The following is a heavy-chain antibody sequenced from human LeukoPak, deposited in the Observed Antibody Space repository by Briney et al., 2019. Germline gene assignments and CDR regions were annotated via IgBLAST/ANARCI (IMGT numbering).Heavy chain of an antibody. V-gene: IGHV1-69-2*01. Sequence: ASVKISCKVSGYTFTDYYMHWVQQAPGKGLEWKGLDDPEDGETIYAEKFQGRVTITADTSTDTAYMELSSLRSEDTAVYYCATERPSRDGYNHYFDYWGQGTLVTVSS. CDR2: DDPEDGET. J-gene: IGHJ4*02. CDR3: ATERPSRDGYNHYFDY. CDR1: GYTFTDYY. D-gene: IGHD5-24*01.